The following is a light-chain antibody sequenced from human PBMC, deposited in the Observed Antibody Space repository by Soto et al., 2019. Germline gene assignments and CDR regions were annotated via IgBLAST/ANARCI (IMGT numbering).Light chain of an antibody. J-gene: IGKJ3*01. V-gene: IGKV3-20*01. CDR3: QQYGRSPFT. Sequence: EIVLTQSPGTLSFSPAERSALSFSASQSVSGSYVDWYQKKPGQPPRLLIYGASNRATGIPDRFSGSGSGTDFTLTITILEPEDFAVYSCQQYGRSPFTFGPGTKVD. CDR1: QSVSGSY. CDR2: GAS.